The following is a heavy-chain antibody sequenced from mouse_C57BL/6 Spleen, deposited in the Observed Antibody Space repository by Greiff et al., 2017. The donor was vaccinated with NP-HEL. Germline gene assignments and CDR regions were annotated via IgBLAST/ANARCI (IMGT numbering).Heavy chain of an antibody. D-gene: IGHD1-1*01. CDR2: IYPGSGST. CDR1: GYTFTSYW. CDR3: ANYYGSIYYFDY. V-gene: IGHV1-55*01. J-gene: IGHJ2*01. Sequence: VQLQQPGAELVKPGASVKMSCKASGYTFTSYWITWVKQRPGQGLEWIGDIYPGSGSTNYNEKFKSKATLTVDTSSSTAYMQLSSLTSEDSAVYYCANYYGSIYYFDYWGQGTTLTVSS.